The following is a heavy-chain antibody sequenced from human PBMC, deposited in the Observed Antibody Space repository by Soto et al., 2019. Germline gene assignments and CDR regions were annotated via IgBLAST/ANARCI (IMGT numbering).Heavy chain of an antibody. Sequence: GGSLRLSCAASGFTFSSYGMHWVRQAPGQGLEWEAVISYDGSNKYYADSVKGRFTISRDNPKNTLYLQMNSLSAEDTAVYYCSKGFTTVTNAFDIWGQGTMVTVSS. CDR3: SKGFTTVTNAFDI. V-gene: IGHV3-30*18. CDR1: GFTFSSYG. J-gene: IGHJ3*02. CDR2: ISYDGSNK. D-gene: IGHD4-17*01.